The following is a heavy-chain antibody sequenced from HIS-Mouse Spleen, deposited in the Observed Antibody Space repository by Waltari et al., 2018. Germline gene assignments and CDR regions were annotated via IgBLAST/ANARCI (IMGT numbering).Heavy chain of an antibody. V-gene: IGHV3-9*01. D-gene: IGHD1-26*01. J-gene: IGHJ3*02. CDR3: AKEGGSYAFDI. CDR2: ISWNSGSI. CDR1: GFTFDDYA. Sequence: EVQLVESGGGLVQPGRSLRLSCAASGFTFDDYAMHWVRQAPGKGLAWVSGISWNSGSIGYADSVKGRFTISRDNAKNSLYLQMNSLRAEDTALYYCAKEGGSYAFDIWGQGTMVTVSS.